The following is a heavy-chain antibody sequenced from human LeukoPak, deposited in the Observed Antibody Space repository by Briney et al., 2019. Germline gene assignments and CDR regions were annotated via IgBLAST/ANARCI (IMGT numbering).Heavy chain of an antibody. J-gene: IGHJ3*02. CDR3: ARGRGGTTNDAFDI. Sequence: ASVKVSCKASGGTFSSYAISWVRQAPGQGLEWMGGIIPIFGTANYAQKFQGRVTITTDESTSTAYMELSSLRAEDTALYHCARGRGGTTNDAFDIWGQGTMVTVSS. D-gene: IGHD1-1*01. V-gene: IGHV1-69*05. CDR1: GGTFSSYA. CDR2: IIPIFGTA.